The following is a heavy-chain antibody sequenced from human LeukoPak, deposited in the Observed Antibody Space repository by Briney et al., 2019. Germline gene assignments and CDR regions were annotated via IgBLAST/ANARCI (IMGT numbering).Heavy chain of an antibody. Sequence: GGSLRLSCAASGFTVSSNYMTWVRQAPGKGLEWVSLIYSGGSTSYTDSVRGRFTISRDNSKNTLYLQMNSLRAEDTAVYYCARIETVADAFDIWGQGTLVTVSS. J-gene: IGHJ3*02. CDR3: ARIETVADAFDI. CDR1: GFTVSSNY. CDR2: IYSGGST. V-gene: IGHV3-66*01. D-gene: IGHD1-1*01.